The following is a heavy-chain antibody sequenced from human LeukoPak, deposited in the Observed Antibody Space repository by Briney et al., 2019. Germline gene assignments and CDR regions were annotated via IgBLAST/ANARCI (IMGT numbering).Heavy chain of an antibody. CDR1: GGTFSSYG. CDR2: IIPIFGTA. CDR3: ARMDYYGSGSYSPPFGY. J-gene: IGHJ4*02. V-gene: IGHV1-69*13. Sequence: SVKVSCKASGGTFSSYGISWVRQAPGQGPEWMGGIIPIFGTANYAQKFQGRVTITADESTSTAYMELSSLRSEDTAVYYCARMDYYGSGSYSPPFGYWGQGTLVTVSS. D-gene: IGHD3-10*01.